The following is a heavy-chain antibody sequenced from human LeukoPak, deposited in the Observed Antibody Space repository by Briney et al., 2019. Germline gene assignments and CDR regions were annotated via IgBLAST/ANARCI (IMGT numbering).Heavy chain of an antibody. J-gene: IGHJ4*02. V-gene: IGHV3-23*01. CDR1: GFTVSSNY. Sequence: GGSLRLSCAASGFTVSSNYMSWVRQPPGRGLGGVSVISGSGGSTYYADSVKGRFTISRDNSKNTLYLQMNSLRAEDTAVYYCASPGDYPVVRGIIMPFYWGQGTLVTVSS. D-gene: IGHD3-10*01. CDR2: ISGSGGST. CDR3: ASPGDYPVVRGIIMPFY.